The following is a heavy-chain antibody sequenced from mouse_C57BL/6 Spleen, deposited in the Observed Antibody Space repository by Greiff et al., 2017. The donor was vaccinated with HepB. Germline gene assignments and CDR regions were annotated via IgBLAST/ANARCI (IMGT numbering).Heavy chain of an antibody. CDR1: GYTFTSYW. D-gene: IGHD2-10*01. V-gene: IGHV1-50*01. CDR3: ARRLLIVPSGFAY. J-gene: IGHJ3*01. CDR2: IDPSDSYT. Sequence: VQLQQSGAELVKPGASVKLSCKASGYTFTSYWMQWVKQRPGQGLEWIGEIDPSDSYTNYNQKFKGKATLTVDTSSSTAYMQLSSLTSEDSAVYYCARRLLIVPSGFAYWGQGTLVTVSA.